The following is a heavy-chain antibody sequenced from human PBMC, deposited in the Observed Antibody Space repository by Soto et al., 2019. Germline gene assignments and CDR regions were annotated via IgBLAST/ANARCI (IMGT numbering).Heavy chain of an antibody. V-gene: IGHV4-34*01. CDR2: INHSGST. J-gene: IGHJ4*02. CDR1: GGSFSGYY. Sequence: QVQLQQWGAGLLKPSETLSLTCAVYGGSFSGYYWSWIRQPPGKGLEWIGEINHSGSTNYNPSLKGRVSILGKPSKNQFSLKLSSVTAADTAVYYCAREGYSYGFDYWGQGTLVTVSS. D-gene: IGHD5-18*01. CDR3: AREGYSYGFDY.